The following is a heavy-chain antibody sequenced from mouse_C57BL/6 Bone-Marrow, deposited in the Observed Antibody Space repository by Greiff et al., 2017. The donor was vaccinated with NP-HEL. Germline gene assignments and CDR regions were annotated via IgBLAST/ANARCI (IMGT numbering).Heavy chain of an antibody. D-gene: IGHD3-2*02. CDR3: ASSSVSSGYVIAY. CDR1: GYAFTNYL. J-gene: IGHJ3*01. CDR2: INPGSGGT. Sequence: VKLMESGAELVRPGTSVKVSCKASGYAFTNYLIEWVKQRPGQGLEWIGVINPGSGGTNYNEKFKGKATLTADKSSSTAYMQLSSLTSEDSAVYFCASSSVSSGYVIAYWGQGTLVTVSA. V-gene: IGHV1-54*01.